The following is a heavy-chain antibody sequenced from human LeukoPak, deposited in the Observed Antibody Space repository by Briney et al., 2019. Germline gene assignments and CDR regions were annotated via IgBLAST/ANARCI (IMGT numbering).Heavy chain of an antibody. D-gene: IGHD4-17*01. Sequence: GGSLRLSCAASGFTFSSYTMHWVRQAPGKGLEWGAVITYDGSNKYYADSVKGRFTISRDNSKNTLYLQMNSLRADDTAVYYCARAFQTTVTPYYYHYYYMDVWGKGTTVTISS. J-gene: IGHJ6*03. CDR2: ITYDGSNK. CDR3: ARAFQTTVTPYYYHYYYMDV. CDR1: GFTFSSYT. V-gene: IGHV3-30*04.